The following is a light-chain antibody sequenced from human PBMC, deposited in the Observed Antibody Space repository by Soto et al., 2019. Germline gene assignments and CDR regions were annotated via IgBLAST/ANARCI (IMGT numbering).Light chain of an antibody. CDR1: QTITNNY. Sequence: EIVLTQSPGTLSLSPGERAALSCRASQTITNNYLAWYQQKPGQAPRLLIYGVSSRATGIPDRFSGSGSGTDFTLTISRLVPEDFATYYCQQSYSTPPITFGQGTRLEIK. CDR2: GVS. J-gene: IGKJ5*01. V-gene: IGKV3-20*01. CDR3: QQSYSTPPIT.